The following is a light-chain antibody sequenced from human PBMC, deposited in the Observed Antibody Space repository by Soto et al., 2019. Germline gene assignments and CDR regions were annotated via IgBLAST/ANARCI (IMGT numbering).Light chain of an antibody. CDR1: NSDVGGYNY. Sequence: QSALTQPASVSGSPGQSITISCTGTNSDVGGYNYVSWYQHHPGKAPKLMIYDVSYRPSGVSNRFSGSKSGNTASLTISGLQAEDEADYYCSSYTSTNTLVFGGGTQLTVL. CDR2: DVS. J-gene: IGLJ2*01. CDR3: SSYTSTNTLV. V-gene: IGLV2-14*03.